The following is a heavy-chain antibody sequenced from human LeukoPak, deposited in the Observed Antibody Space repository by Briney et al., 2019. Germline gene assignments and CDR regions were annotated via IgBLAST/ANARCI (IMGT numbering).Heavy chain of an antibody. CDR3: AKREGGDCCQEFDY. D-gene: IGHD2-21*02. CDR2: FSGSGVGT. CDR1: GFIFSSYA. J-gene: IGHJ4*02. Sequence: GGSLRLSCAASGFIFSSYAMSWVRQAPGKGLEWVSTFSGSGVGTYYADSVKGRFTISRDNSKNTLYLQMNSLRAEDTAVYYCAKREGGDCCQEFDYWGQGTLVTVSS. V-gene: IGHV3-23*01.